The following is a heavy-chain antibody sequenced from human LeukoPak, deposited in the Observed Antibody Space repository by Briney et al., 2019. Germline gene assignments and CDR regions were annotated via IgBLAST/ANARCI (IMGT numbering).Heavy chain of an antibody. V-gene: IGHV4-61*01. CDR1: GDPISGYSNYK. J-gene: IGHJ4*02. D-gene: IGHD6-13*01. Sequence: SETLSLTCTVSGDPISGYSNYKWSWIRQPPGKGLEWIGYIYYHRSTNYNPSLKSRVTFSVDTSKNQFSLKLTSVTAADTAVYYCAREYSAFDYWGQGTLVTVSS. CDR2: IYYHRST. CDR3: AREYSAFDY.